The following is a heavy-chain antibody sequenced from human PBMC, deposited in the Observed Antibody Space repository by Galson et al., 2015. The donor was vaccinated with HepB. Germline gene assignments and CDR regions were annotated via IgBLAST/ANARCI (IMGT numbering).Heavy chain of an antibody. D-gene: IGHD2-15*01. CDR1: GYTFTSYA. CDR3: ARDPGSGTGYCSGGSCYPGWFDP. V-gene: IGHV7-4-1*02. CDR2: INTNTGNP. Sequence: SVKVSCKASGYTFTSYAMNWVRQAPGQGLEWMGWINTNTGNPTYAQGFTGRFVFSLDTSVSTAYLQISSLKAEDTAVYYCARDPGSGTGYCSGGSCYPGWFDPWGQGTLVTVSS. J-gene: IGHJ5*02.